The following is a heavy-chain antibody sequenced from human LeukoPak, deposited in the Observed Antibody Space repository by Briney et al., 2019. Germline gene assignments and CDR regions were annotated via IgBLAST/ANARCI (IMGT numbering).Heavy chain of an antibody. CDR3: AGTTDYSSFLAY. CDR1: GDSVSSNSAV. Sequence: SQTLSLTCAISGDSVSSNSAVWNWIRQSPSRGREWLGRTYYRSKWHNEYAESVKSRISINSDTSKNQFSLQLNSVTPEDTAEYYCAGTTDYSSFLAYWGQGTLVTVSS. V-gene: IGHV6-1*01. J-gene: IGHJ4*02. D-gene: IGHD4-11*01. CDR2: TYYRSKWHN.